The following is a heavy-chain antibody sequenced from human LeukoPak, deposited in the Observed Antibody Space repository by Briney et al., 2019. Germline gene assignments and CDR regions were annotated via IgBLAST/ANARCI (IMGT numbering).Heavy chain of an antibody. Sequence: GGSLRLSCAASGFTFSSYWMTWVRQAPGKGLEWVANINEGATKKNYMDSVKGRFTIYRDNSDSSLYLQMNSLRAEDTARYYCARDTYGDGDFWGQGTLVTVSS. CDR1: GFTFSSYW. CDR2: INEGATKK. J-gene: IGHJ4*02. V-gene: IGHV3-7*01. CDR3: ARDTYGDGDF. D-gene: IGHD2-8*01.